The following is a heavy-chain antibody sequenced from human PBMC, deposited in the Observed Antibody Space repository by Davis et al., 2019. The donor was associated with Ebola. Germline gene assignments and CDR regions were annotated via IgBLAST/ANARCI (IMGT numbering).Heavy chain of an antibody. Sequence: GESLKISCAASGFTFSSYSMNWVRQAPGKGLEWVSSISSSSSYIYYADSVKGRFTISRDNAKNSLYLQMNSLRAEDTAVYYCARDARRKGLFGYMDVWGKGTTVTVSS. J-gene: IGHJ6*03. D-gene: IGHD2/OR15-2a*01. CDR3: ARDARRKGLFGYMDV. CDR1: GFTFSSYS. V-gene: IGHV3-21*01. CDR2: ISSSSSYI.